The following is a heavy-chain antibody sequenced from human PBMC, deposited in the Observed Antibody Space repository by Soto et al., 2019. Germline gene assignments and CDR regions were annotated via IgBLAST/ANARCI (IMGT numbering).Heavy chain of an antibody. CDR2: INAGNGNT. Sequence: ASVKVSCKASGYTFTSYAMHWVRQAPGQRLEWMGWINAGNGNTKYSQKFQGRVTITRDTSASTAYMELSSLRSEDTAVYYCAREMPYDFWGGYYSWGQGTLVTVSS. J-gene: IGHJ5*02. D-gene: IGHD3-3*01. V-gene: IGHV1-3*01. CDR1: GYTFTSYA. CDR3: AREMPYDFWGGYYS.